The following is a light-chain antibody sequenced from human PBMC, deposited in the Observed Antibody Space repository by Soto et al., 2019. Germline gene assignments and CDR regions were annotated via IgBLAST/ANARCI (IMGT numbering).Light chain of an antibody. CDR1: SSDIGVYNY. V-gene: IGLV2-14*01. CDR2: DVS. J-gene: IGLJ1*01. Sequence: QSALTQPASVSGSPGQSITISCTGTSSDIGVYNYVSWFQQHPGKAPKLMFYDVSDRPSGVSNRFSGSKSGTTASLTISGLQTEDEADYYCSSYTSSSTQVFGTGTKLTVL. CDR3: SSYTSSSTQV.